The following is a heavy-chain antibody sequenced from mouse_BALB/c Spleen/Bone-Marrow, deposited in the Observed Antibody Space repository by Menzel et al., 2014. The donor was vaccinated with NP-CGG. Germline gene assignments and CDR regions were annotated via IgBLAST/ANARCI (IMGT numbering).Heavy chain of an antibody. Sequence: SGLGLVQPGGSLKLSWATSGFTFSHYYMDWVRLTPEKRLDWVAYIPKGGGSTNYPDIVKGRFTISRDNAKNTVYLQMSRLKSEDTAMYYCARERAYAIDYWGQGTTVTVSS. J-gene: IGHJ4*01. CDR1: GFTFSHYY. D-gene: IGHD3-1*01. CDR3: ARERAYAIDY. CDR2: IPKGGGST. V-gene: IGHV5-12*02.